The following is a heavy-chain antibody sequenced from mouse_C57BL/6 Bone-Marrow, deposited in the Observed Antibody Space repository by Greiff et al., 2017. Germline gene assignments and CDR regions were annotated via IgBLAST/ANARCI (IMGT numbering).Heavy chain of an antibody. V-gene: IGHV1-69*01. D-gene: IGHD2-1*01. J-gene: IGHJ3*01. CDR1: GYTFTSYW. CDR2: IDPSDSYT. Sequence: CKASGYTFTSYWMHWVKQRPGQGLEWIGEIDPSDSYTNYNQKFKGKSTLTVDKSSSTAYMQLSSLTSEDSAVYYCARYRYYGNYWFAYWGQGTLVTVSA. CDR3: ARYRYYGNYWFAY.